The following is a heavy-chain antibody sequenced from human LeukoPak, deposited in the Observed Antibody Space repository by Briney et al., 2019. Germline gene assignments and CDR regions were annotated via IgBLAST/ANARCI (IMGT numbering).Heavy chain of an antibody. CDR2: ISSSGSTI. Sequence: GGSLRLACAASGFTFSSYEMNWVRQAPGKGLELVSYISSSGSTIYYADSVKGRFTISRDNAKNSLYLQMNSLRAEDTAVYYCARGMWVVRGVIHDYWGQGTLVTVSS. CDR3: ARGMWVVRGVIHDY. J-gene: IGHJ4*02. V-gene: IGHV3-48*03. D-gene: IGHD3-10*01. CDR1: GFTFSSYE.